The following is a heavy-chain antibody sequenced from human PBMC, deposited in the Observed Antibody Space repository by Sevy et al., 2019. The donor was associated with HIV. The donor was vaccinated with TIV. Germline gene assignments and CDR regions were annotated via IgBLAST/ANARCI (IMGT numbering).Heavy chain of an antibody. CDR3: ARGVGGPGVMITFGGVKYGFDF. V-gene: IGHV4-30-4*01. D-gene: IGHD3-16*01. Sequence: SETLSLTYTVSGGSISTTDYCWSWIRQPPGKGLEWIGYIHYTGTTYYNPSLKSRLSKISVDTSRNQFSLKLSSVTAADTAVYYCARGVGGPGVMITFGGVKYGFDFWGQGRMVTVSS. J-gene: IGHJ3*01. CDR2: IHYTGTT. CDR1: GGSISTTDYC.